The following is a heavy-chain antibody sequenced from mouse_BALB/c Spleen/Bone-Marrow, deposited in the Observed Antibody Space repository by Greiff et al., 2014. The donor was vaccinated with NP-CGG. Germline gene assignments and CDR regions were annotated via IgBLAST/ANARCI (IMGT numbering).Heavy chain of an antibody. D-gene: IGHD3-1*01. CDR2: IYLGSGST. CDR3: ARGVGLLYYIIDY. J-gene: IGHJ4*01. V-gene: IGHV1-83*01. Sequence: VQLQQSGPELVKPGASVKMSCKASGYTFTDYVITWVKQRTGQGLEWIGEIYLGSGSTYYNEKFKGKAALTADKSSNTAYMQPSSLTSEDSAVYFCARGVGLLYYIIDYWGQGTSVTVSS. CDR1: GYTFTDYV.